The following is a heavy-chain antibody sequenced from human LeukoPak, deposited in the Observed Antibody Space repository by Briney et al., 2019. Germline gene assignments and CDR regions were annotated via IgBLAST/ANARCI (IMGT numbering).Heavy chain of an antibody. J-gene: IGHJ4*02. D-gene: IGHD3-10*01. CDR2: ISGSGGST. CDR1: GFTLSSYA. V-gene: IGHV3-23*01. Sequence: GGALTLSCAASGFTLSSYAMSWVRPAPAKGLEWVSAISGSGGSTYYADSVKGRFAISRDNSKNTLYLQMNSLRAEDTAVYYCAKATYYYGSGNYPLSCDYWGQGTLVTVSS. CDR3: AKATYYYGSGNYPLSCDY.